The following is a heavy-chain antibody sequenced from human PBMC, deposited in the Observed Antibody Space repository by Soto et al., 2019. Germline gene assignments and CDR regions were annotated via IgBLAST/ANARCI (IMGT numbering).Heavy chain of an antibody. J-gene: IGHJ4*02. D-gene: IGHD4-4*01. CDR2: IYPGDSDT. Sequence: PGESLKISCKGSGYSFTKYWIGWVRQMPGKGLEWMGIIYPGDSDTRYSPSFQGQVTISADKSLSTAYLQWSSLKASDAAIYYCARHWTPSNPFDYWGQGTLVTVSS. V-gene: IGHV5-51*01. CDR1: GYSFTKYW. CDR3: ARHWTPSNPFDY.